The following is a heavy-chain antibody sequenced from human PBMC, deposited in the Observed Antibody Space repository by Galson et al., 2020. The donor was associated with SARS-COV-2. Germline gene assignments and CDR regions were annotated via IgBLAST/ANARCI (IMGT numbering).Heavy chain of an antibody. CDR2: IWYDGSNK. Sequence: LSLTCAASGFTFSSYGMHWVRQAPGKGLEWVAVIWYDGSNKYYADSVKGRFTISRDNSKNTLYLQMNSLRAEDTAVYYCAKDLGADDAFDIWGQGTMVTVSS. V-gene: IGHV3-33*06. J-gene: IGHJ3*02. CDR1: GFTFSSYG. CDR3: AKDLGADDAFDI.